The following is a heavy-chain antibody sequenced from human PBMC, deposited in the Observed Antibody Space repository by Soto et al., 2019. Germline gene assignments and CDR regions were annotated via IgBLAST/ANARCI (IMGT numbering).Heavy chain of an antibody. Sequence: GESLKISCKGSGYSFTSYWIGWVRQMPGKGLEWMGIIYPGDSDTRYSPSFQGQVTISADKSISTAYLQWSSLKASDTAMYYCASAVGYCSGGSCYDGYYYYGMDVWGQGTTVTVSS. CDR1: GYSFTSYW. V-gene: IGHV5-51*01. CDR2: IYPGDSDT. D-gene: IGHD2-15*01. J-gene: IGHJ6*02. CDR3: ASAVGYCSGGSCYDGYYYYGMDV.